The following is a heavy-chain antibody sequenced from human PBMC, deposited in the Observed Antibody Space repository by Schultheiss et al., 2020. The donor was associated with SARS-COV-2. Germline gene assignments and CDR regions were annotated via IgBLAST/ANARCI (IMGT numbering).Heavy chain of an antibody. V-gene: IGHV3-11*04. CDR3: ARDRRLYYGSGSNGMDV. Sequence: GGSLRLSCAVSGFIFSEAWMNWVRQAPGKGLEWVSYISSSGSTIYYADSVKGRFTISRDNAKNSLYLQMNSLRAEDTAVYYCARDRRLYYGSGSNGMDVWGQGTTVTVSS. CDR1: GFIFSEAW. CDR2: ISSSGSTI. J-gene: IGHJ6*02. D-gene: IGHD3-10*01.